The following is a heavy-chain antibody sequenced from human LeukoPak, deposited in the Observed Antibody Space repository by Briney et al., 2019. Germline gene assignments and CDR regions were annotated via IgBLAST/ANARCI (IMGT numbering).Heavy chain of an antibody. Sequence: ASVKVSCKASGYTFTGYYMHWVRQAPGQGLEWMGWINPNSGGTNYAQKFQGRVTMTRDTSISTAYMKLSRLRSDDTAVYYCARGRYSYGAFDHWGQGTLVTVSS. J-gene: IGHJ4*02. CDR3: ARGRYSYGAFDH. D-gene: IGHD5-18*01. CDR1: GYTFTGYY. V-gene: IGHV1-2*02. CDR2: INPNSGGT.